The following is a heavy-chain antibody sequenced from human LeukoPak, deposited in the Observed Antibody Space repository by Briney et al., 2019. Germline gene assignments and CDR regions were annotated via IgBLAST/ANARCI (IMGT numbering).Heavy chain of an antibody. V-gene: IGHV3-23*01. CDR1: GFSFSSYA. CDR2: MSSSDDGR. D-gene: IGHD2-15*01. Sequence: GGSLRLSCATSGFSFSSYAMSWVRQAPGKGLEWVSAMSSSDDGRCYAASVRGRFTISRDTSRSTLYLQMNSLRAEDAAVYYCAKAPVTSCRGAFCYPFDYWXXGTLVTVSS. CDR3: AKAPVTSCRGAFCYPFDY. J-gene: IGHJ4*02.